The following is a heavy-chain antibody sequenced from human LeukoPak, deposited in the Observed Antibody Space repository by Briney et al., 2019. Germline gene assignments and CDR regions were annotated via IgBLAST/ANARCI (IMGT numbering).Heavy chain of an antibody. CDR3: ARLYSGVTRPFDY. CDR2: IYHSGST. J-gene: IGHJ4*02. D-gene: IGHD4-23*01. CDR1: GYSISSGYY. V-gene: IGHV4-38-2*01. Sequence: SETLSLTCAVSGYSISSGYYWGWNRQPPGKGLEWIGSIYHSGSTYYNPSLKSRVTISVDTSKNQFSLKLSSVAAADTAVYYCARLYSGVTRPFDYWGQGTLVTVSS.